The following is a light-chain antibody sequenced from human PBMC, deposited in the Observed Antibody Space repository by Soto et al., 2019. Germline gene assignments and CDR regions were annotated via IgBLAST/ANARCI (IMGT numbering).Light chain of an antibody. J-gene: IGKJ3*01. Sequence: EIVMTQSPATLSVSPGERATLSCRASQSVNSNLAWYQQKPGQAPRLLIYGASIRATGIPARFSGSESGTEFTLTISNLQSEDFAVYYCQQYNNWPLFTFGPGTKVDIK. V-gene: IGKV3-15*01. CDR3: QQYNNWPLFT. CDR2: GAS. CDR1: QSVNSN.